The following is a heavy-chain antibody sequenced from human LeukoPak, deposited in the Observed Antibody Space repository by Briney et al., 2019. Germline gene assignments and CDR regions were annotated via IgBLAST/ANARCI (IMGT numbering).Heavy chain of an antibody. CDR1: GFAFSSYA. D-gene: IGHD2-15*01. V-gene: IGHV3-30-3*02. Sequence: PGGSLRLSCAASGFAFSSYAMHWVRQAPGKGLEWVAVISYDGSNKYYADSVKGRFTISRDNSKNTLYLQMNSLRAEDTAVYYCAKSGGLDYWGQGTLVTVSS. CDR3: AKSGGLDY. CDR2: ISYDGSNK. J-gene: IGHJ4*02.